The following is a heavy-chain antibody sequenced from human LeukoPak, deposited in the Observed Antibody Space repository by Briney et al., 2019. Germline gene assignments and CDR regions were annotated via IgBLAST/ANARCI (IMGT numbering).Heavy chain of an antibody. J-gene: IGHJ5*02. V-gene: IGHV4-39*07. CDR3: ARNWFDP. CDR1: GGSISRSRDY. CDR2: IYYSGST. Sequence: KASETLSLACTVSGGSISRSRDYWGWIRQPPGKGLEWIGSIYYSGSTYYNPSLKSRVTISGDTSKNRFSLKLSSVTAADTAVYYCARNWFDPWGQGTLVTVSS.